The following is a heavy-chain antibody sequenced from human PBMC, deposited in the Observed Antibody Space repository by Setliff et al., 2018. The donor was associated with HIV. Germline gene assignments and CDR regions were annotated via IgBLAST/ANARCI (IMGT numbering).Heavy chain of an antibody. CDR3: ATRPRIAARPFDY. D-gene: IGHD6-6*01. CDR2: IFLSGDT. CDR1: GVSVGSGDYY. V-gene: IGHV4-31*03. J-gene: IGHJ4*02. Sequence: PSETLSLTCSVSGVSVGSGDYYWHWIRQHPEKALEWIGYIFLSGDTYYNPSLKSRISMSVDTSKNQFSLELTSLTAADTAVYYCATRPRIAARPFDYWGQGMLVTVSS.